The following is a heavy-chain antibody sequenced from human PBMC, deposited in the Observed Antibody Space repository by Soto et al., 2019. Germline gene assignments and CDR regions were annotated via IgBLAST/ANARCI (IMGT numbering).Heavy chain of an antibody. CDR3: TRASSGWVFDY. V-gene: IGHV3-49*03. Sequence: GGSLRLSCTASGFTFGDYAMSWFRQAPGKGLEWVGFIRSKAYGGATEYAASVKGRFTISRDDSKSIAYLQMNSLKTEDTAVYYCTRASSGWVFDYWGQGTLVTVSS. D-gene: IGHD6-19*01. CDR1: GFTFGDYA. J-gene: IGHJ4*02. CDR2: IRSKAYGGAT.